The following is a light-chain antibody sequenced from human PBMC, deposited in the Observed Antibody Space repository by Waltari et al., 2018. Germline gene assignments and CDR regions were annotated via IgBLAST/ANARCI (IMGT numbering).Light chain of an antibody. CDR1: RSHIGSNP. CDR2: SNH. CDR3: AAWDDSLNGWV. J-gene: IGLJ3*02. Sequence: QSVLTQPPSASGTPVQRVTIPCSGSRSHIGSNPVNWYQQLPGTAPKLLIYSNHQRPSGVPDRFSGSKSGTSASLAIRGLQSEDEADYYCAAWDDSLNGWVFGGGTKLTVL. V-gene: IGLV1-44*01.